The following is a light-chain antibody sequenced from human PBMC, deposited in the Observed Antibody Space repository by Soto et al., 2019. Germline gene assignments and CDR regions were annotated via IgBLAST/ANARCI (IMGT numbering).Light chain of an antibody. V-gene: IGKV1-17*01. J-gene: IGKJ3*01. CDR3: LQHNSYPGFT. Sequence: DIQMTQSPSSLSASVGDRVTITCRSSQGIRNDLGWYQQNPGKAPKRLIYAASSLQSGVPTRFSGSGSGTEVTLSINTLQPADSATYYWLQHNSYPGFTFGPGTNVAIK. CDR2: AAS. CDR1: QGIRND.